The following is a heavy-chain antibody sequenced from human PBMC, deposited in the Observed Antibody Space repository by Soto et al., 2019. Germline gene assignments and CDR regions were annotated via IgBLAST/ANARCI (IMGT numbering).Heavy chain of an antibody. CDR1: GFSVSTYW. CDR2: TDTDGSRK. D-gene: IGHD3-3*01. V-gene: IGHV3-7*03. Sequence: EVQLVESGGGLVQPGGSLRLSCAASGFSVSTYWMYWVRQAPGKGLEWVANTDTDGSRKNYVDSVKGRFIISRDNAKNPLFLQINSLRADATVVFYCGSVPLDCFCAHGVDVWGQGPTVNVSS. CDR3: GSVPLDCFCAHGVDV. J-gene: IGHJ6*02.